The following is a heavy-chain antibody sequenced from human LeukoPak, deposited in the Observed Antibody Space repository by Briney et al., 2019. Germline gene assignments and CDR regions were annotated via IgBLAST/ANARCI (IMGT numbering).Heavy chain of an antibody. CDR1: GFTFSNYA. V-gene: IGHV3-30*01. Sequence: PGKSLRLSCAASGFTFSNYAMHWVRQAPGKGLEWVSLISSGGTYEYNADSVKGRFTISRDNSKNTLYLQLNSLRAEDTAVYYCARDSTYYYDSGSSGPHYFDNWGQGTLVTVSS. J-gene: IGHJ4*02. CDR2: ISSGGTYE. CDR3: ARDSTYYYDSGSSGPHYFDN. D-gene: IGHD3-10*01.